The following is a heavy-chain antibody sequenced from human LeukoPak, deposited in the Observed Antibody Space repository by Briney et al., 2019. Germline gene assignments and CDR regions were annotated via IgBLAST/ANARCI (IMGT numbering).Heavy chain of an antibody. CDR1: GGSISSYY. V-gene: IGHV4-59*12. Sequence: PSETLSLTCTVSGGSISSYYWSWIRQPPGKGLEWIGYIYYSGSTYYNPTLKSRVTISVDTSKNQFSLNLTSVTAADAAVYYCARDLGYSGFDWAPWGQETLVTVSS. CDR3: ARDLGYSGFDWAP. D-gene: IGHD5-12*01. CDR2: IYYSGST. J-gene: IGHJ5*02.